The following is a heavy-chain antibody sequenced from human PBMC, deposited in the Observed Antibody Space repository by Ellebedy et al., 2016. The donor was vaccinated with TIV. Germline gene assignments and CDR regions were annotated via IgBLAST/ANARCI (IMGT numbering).Heavy chain of an antibody. Sequence: GGSLRLXXAASGFTFDDYAMHWVRQAPGKGLEWVSGISWNSGSIGYADSVKGRFTISRDNAKNSLYLQMNSLRAEDTALYYCATTLGYYDSSWGAFDIWGQGTMVTVSS. J-gene: IGHJ3*02. CDR3: ATTLGYYDSSWGAFDI. V-gene: IGHV3-9*01. CDR1: GFTFDDYA. D-gene: IGHD3-22*01. CDR2: ISWNSGSI.